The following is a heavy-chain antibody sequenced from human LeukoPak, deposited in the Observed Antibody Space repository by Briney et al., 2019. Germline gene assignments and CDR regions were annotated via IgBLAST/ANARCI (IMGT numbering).Heavy chain of an antibody. D-gene: IGHD3-9*01. Sequence: KSSETLSLTCAVYGGSFSGYYWSWIRQPPGKGLEWIGEINHSGSTNYNPSLKSRVTISVDTSKNQFSLKLSSVTAADTAVYYCARGRQRYFDVNYFDYWGQGTLVTVFS. J-gene: IGHJ4*02. CDR1: GGSFSGYY. V-gene: IGHV4-34*01. CDR2: INHSGST. CDR3: ARGRQRYFDVNYFDY.